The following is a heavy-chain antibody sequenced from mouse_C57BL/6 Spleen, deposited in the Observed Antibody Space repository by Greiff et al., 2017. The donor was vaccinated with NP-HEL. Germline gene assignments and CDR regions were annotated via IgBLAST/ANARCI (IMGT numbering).Heavy chain of an antibody. V-gene: IGHV3-6*01. CDR3: GGLPYWYFDV. CDR2: ISYDGSN. CDR1: GYSITSGYY. J-gene: IGHJ1*03. Sequence: EVQRVESGPGLVKPSQSLSLTCSVTGYSITSGYYWNWIRQFPGNKLEWMGYISYDGSNNYNPSLKNRISITRDTSKNQFFLKLNSVTTEDTATYYCGGLPYWYFDVWGTGTTVTVSS.